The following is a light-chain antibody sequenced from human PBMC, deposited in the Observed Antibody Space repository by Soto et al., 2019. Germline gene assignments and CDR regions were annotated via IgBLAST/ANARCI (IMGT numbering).Light chain of an antibody. CDR1: ELGDKN. V-gene: IGLV3-1*01. Sequence: SYELTQPPSVSVSPGQTASITCSGDELGDKNAFWFQQRPGQSPVLVIYQDTKRPSGIPERFSGSNSGNTATLTISGTQAPDEADYYCQTWDRSTAIFGGGTKLTVL. CDR3: QTWDRSTAI. J-gene: IGLJ2*01. CDR2: QDT.